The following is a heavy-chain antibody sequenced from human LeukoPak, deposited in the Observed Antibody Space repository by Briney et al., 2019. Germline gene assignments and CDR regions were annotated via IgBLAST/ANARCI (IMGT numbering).Heavy chain of an antibody. CDR1: GFTFSSYS. D-gene: IGHD5-18*01. V-gene: IGHV3-21*01. J-gene: IGHJ4*02. CDR3: ARDLGGYSYPSDY. Sequence: GGSLRLSCAASGFTFSSYSMNWVRQAPGKGLEGGSSISSSSSYIYYADSVKGRFTISRDNAKNSLYLQMNSLRAEDTAVYYCARDLGGYSYPSDYWGQGTLVTVSS. CDR2: ISSSSSYI.